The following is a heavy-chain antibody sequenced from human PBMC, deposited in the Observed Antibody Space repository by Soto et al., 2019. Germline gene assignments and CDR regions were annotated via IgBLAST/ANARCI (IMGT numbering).Heavy chain of an antibody. CDR3: ARAVLRYVDWFLGDY. V-gene: IGHV3-30-3*01. CDR1: GFTFSSYA. Sequence: QVQLVESGGGVVQPGRSLRLSCAASGFTFSSYAMHWVRQAPGKGLEWVAVISYDGSNKYYADSVKGRFTISRDNAKNTLYLQRSCLRAEDTAVYYCARAVLRYVDWFLGDYWGQGTLVTVSS. CDR2: ISYDGSNK. D-gene: IGHD3-9*01. J-gene: IGHJ4*02.